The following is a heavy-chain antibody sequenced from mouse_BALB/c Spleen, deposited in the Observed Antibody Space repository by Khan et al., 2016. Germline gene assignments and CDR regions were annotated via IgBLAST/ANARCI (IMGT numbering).Heavy chain of an antibody. CDR2: IDPANGNF. J-gene: IGHJ2*01. Sequence: VQLQQPGAELVKPGASVTLSCTASGFNIKDTYLHWVKQRPEQGLEWIGRIDPANGNFKFDPMFQGKATITADTYSNTTYLQLSGLTSEVTVVYYCAGGNSPFDYWGQGTTLTVSS. V-gene: IGHV14-3*02. D-gene: IGHD2-1*01. CDR3: AGGNSPFDY. CDR1: GFNIKDTY.